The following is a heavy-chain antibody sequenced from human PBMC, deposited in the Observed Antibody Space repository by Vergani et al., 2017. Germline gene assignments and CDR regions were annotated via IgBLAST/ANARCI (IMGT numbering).Heavy chain of an antibody. D-gene: IGHD3-10*01. CDR3: ARGLPPYEFLYYYYYMDV. CDR1: GGSFSGYY. J-gene: IGHJ6*03. CDR2: INHSGST. V-gene: IGHV4-34*01. Sequence: QVQLQQWGAGLLKPSETLSLTCAVYGGSFSGYYWSWIRQPPGKGLEWIGEINHSGSTNYNPSLKSRVTISVDTSKNQFSLKLSAVTAADTAVYYCARGLPPYEFLYYYYYMDVGGKGTTVTVSS.